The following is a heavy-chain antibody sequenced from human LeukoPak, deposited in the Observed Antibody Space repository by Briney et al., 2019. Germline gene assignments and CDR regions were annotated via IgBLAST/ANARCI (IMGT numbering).Heavy chain of an antibody. CDR3: ARYAPPTTVVTRFFDY. D-gene: IGHD4-11*01. V-gene: IGHV3-23*01. CDR1: GFTFSSHA. Sequence: GSLRLSCAASGFTFSSHAMTWVRQAPGKGLEWVSVIGYGGGGIQYADSVKGRFTISRDNSKNTLYLQMNSLRAEDTAVYYCARYAPPTTVVTRFFDYWGQGTLVTVSS. J-gene: IGHJ4*02. CDR2: IGYGGGGI.